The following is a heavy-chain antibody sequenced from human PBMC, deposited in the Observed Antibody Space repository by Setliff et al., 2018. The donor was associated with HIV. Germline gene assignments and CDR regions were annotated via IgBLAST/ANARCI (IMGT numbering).Heavy chain of an antibody. D-gene: IGHD2-2*01. Sequence: KASETLSLTCTVSGGSINSHYWSWIRQPPGKGLEWIGYIYNSRSTNYHPSLKSRLTISIDTSKNQFSLKLSSVTAADTAVYYCARLGYCSRTTCYGYYYMDVWGKGTTVTVSS. CDR1: GGSINSHY. V-gene: IGHV4-59*08. CDR3: ARLGYCSRTTCYGYYYMDV. CDR2: IYNSRST. J-gene: IGHJ6*03.